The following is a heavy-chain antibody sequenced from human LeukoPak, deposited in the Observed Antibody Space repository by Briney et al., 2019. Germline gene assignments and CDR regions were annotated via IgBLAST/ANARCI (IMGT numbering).Heavy chain of an antibody. J-gene: IGHJ4*02. D-gene: IGHD3-3*01. CDR2: ISSSSSTI. V-gene: IGHV3-48*01. CDR1: GFTFSSYS. CDR3: ARGPYYDFWSGYHFDY. Sequence: GGSLRLSCAASGFTFSSYSMNWVRQAPGKGLEWVSYISSSSSTIYYADSVKGRFIISRDNAKNSLYLQMNSLRAEDTAVYYCARGPYYDFWSGYHFDYWGQGTLVTVSS.